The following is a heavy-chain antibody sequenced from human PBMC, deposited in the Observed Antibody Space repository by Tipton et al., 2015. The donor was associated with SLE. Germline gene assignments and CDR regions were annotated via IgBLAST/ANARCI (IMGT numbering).Heavy chain of an antibody. CDR2: ISGSGGNT. D-gene: IGHD1-7*01. CDR1: GFTFSSYA. V-gene: IGHV3-23*01. CDR3: ASASWNYGFFDY. J-gene: IGHJ4*02. Sequence: SLRLSCAASGFTFSSYAMSWVRQAPGKGLEWVSVISGSGGNTYYADSVKGRFTISRDNSKNTVYLHMNSLRADDTAIYYCASASWNYGFFDYWGQGTLVTVSS.